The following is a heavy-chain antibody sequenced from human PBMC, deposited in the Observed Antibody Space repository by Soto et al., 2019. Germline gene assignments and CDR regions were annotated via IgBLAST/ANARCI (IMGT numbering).Heavy chain of an antibody. CDR3: AKGVGARRYYFDC. Sequence: EVQLLESGGGLVQPGGSLRLSCVASGFTFRTYAMSWVRQAPGKGLEWVSGISGSDDTTYYADSVKGRFTVSRDSSKNTLYLQMNSLRAEDTAVYYCAKGVGARRYYFDCWGQGTLVTVSS. J-gene: IGHJ4*02. CDR2: ISGSDDTT. D-gene: IGHD1-26*01. CDR1: GFTFRTYA. V-gene: IGHV3-23*01.